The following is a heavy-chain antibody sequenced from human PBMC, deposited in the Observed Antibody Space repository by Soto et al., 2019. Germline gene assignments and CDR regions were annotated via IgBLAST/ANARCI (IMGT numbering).Heavy chain of an antibody. CDR2: TRNKANSYTT. J-gene: IGHJ3*02. V-gene: IGHV3-72*01. CDR1: GFTFSDHY. D-gene: IGHD2-15*01. CDR3: ARAYCSGGSCYVDAFDI. Sequence: GGSLRLSCAASGFTFSDHYMDWVRQAPGKGLEWVGRTRNKANSYTTEYAASVKGRFTISRDDSKNSLYLQMNSLKTEDTAVYYCARAYCSGGSCYVDAFDIWGQGTMVTVSS.